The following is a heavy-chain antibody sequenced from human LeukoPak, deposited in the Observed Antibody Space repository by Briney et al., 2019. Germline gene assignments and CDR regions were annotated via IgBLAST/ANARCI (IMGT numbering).Heavy chain of an antibody. J-gene: IGHJ3*02. CDR1: GSGFTSYW. CDR3: AILENIAVAGTDAFDI. V-gene: IGHV5-51*01. CDR2: IYPGDSDT. Sequence: GGSLKISCKGSGSGFTSYWIGWVRQLPGKGLGWMGIIYPGDSDTRYSPSFQGQVTISADKSISTAYLQWSSLKASDTAMYYCAILENIAVAGTDAFDIWGQGTMVTVSS. D-gene: IGHD6-19*01.